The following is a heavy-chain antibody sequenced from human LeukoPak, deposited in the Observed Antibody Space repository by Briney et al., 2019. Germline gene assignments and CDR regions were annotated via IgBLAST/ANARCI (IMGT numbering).Heavy chain of an antibody. V-gene: IGHV1-18*01. D-gene: IGHD2-2*01. J-gene: IGHJ4*02. CDR2: ISAYNGNT. CDR3: ARAGGPSGYCSSTSCYDY. Sequence: ASVKVSCKASGYTFTSYGISWVRQAPGQGLEWMGWISAYNGNTNYAQKLQGRVTMTTDTSTSTAYMELRSLRSDDTAVYYRARAGGPSGYCSSTSCYDYWGQGTLVTVSS. CDR1: GYTFTSYG.